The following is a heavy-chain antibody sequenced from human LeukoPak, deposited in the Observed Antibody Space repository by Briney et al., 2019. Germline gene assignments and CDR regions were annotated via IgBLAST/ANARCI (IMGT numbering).Heavy chain of an antibody. J-gene: IGHJ4*02. V-gene: IGHV1-8*01. CDR2: MNPNSGNT. D-gene: IGHD6-13*01. CDR3: ARGRYSSSPNYFDY. Sequence: ASVNVSCKASGYTFTSYDINWVRQATGQGLEWMGWMNPNSGNTGYAQKFQGRVTMTRNTSISTAYMELSSLRSEDTAVYYCARGRYSSSPNYFDYWGQGTLVTVSS. CDR1: GYTFTSYD.